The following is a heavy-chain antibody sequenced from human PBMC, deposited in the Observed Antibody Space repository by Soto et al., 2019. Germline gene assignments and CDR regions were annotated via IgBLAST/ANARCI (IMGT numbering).Heavy chain of an antibody. CDR1: GFSISNYI. CDR3: ARLLRLPEDFYYWYMDV. CDR2: VSGVSSTI. D-gene: IGHD2-21*02. V-gene: IGHV3-48*01. J-gene: IGHJ6*03. Sequence: GGSLRLSCAASGFSISNYIINWVRQAPGKGLEWVSYVSGVSSTIYYADSVKGRFTISRDNAKNSLYLQMNSLRAEDTAVYFCARLLRLPEDFYYWYMDVWGKGTTVTVSS.